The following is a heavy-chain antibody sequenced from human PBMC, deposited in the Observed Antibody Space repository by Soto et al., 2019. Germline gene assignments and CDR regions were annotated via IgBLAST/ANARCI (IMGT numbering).Heavy chain of an antibody. Sequence: EVQLLESGGGLVQPGGSLRLSCAASGFTFSSYAMSWVRQAPGKGLEWVSAISGSGGSTYYADSVKGRFTISRDNSKNTLYLQMNSLRAEDTAVYYCAKGGPTTVTTGADIWFDPWGQGTLVTVSS. CDR3: AKGGPTTVTTGADIWFDP. D-gene: IGHD4-17*01. V-gene: IGHV3-23*01. J-gene: IGHJ5*02. CDR1: GFTFSSYA. CDR2: ISGSGGST.